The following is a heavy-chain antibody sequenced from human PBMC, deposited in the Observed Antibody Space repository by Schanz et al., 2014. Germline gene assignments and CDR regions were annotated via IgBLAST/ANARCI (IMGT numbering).Heavy chain of an antibody. V-gene: IGHV1-69*02. CDR3: ASAGAGYSSSWDFDY. D-gene: IGHD6-13*01. CDR2: IISILGIP. CDR1: GGTFSSYT. Sequence: QVQLVQSGAEVKKPGSSMKVSCKASGGTFSSYTISWVRQAPGQGLEWMGRIISILGIPNYAQKFQGRVTITADKSTFTAYMDVSSLRSEDTAVYSCASAGAGYSSSWDFDYWGQGTLVTVSS. J-gene: IGHJ4*02.